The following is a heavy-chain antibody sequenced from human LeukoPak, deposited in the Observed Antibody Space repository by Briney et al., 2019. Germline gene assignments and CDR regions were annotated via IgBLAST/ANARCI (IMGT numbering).Heavy chain of an antibody. Sequence: TSETLSLTCTVSGGSISSYYWSWIRQPPGKGLEWIGYIYYSGSTNYNPSLKSRVTISVDTSKNQFSLKLSSVTAADTAVYYRASQHYYDSSGYNYWGQGTLVTVSS. J-gene: IGHJ4*02. CDR3: ASQHYYDSSGYNY. CDR2: IYYSGST. V-gene: IGHV4-59*08. D-gene: IGHD3-22*01. CDR1: GGSISSYY.